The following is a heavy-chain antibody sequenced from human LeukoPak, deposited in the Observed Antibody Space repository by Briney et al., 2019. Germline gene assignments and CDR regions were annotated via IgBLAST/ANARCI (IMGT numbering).Heavy chain of an antibody. CDR2: IYYSGST. J-gene: IGHJ4*02. V-gene: IGHV4-59*08. D-gene: IGHD3-3*01. Sequence: SETLSLTCTVSGGSISSYYWSWIRQPPGKGLEWIGYIYYSGSTNYTPSLKSRVTISVDTSKSQFSLRLSSVTAADTAVYYCARQDFWSGYLGLCYFDYWGQGSLVTVSS. CDR3: ARQDFWSGYLGLCYFDY. CDR1: GGSISSYY.